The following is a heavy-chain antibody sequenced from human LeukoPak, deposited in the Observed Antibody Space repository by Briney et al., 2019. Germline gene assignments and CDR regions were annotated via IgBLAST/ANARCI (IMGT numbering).Heavy chain of an antibody. CDR2: IYTSGDT. Sequence: SETLSLTCTVSGDSLTTGSYYWSWIRQPVGKGLEWIGRIYTSGDTKYNPSLKSRVTISVGASNNQFSLKLTSVTAADTAVYYCASGDYGAGSPVMRYWGHGTLVIVSS. D-gene: IGHD3-10*01. CDR3: ASGDYGAGSPVMRY. V-gene: IGHV4-61*02. J-gene: IGHJ4*01. CDR1: GDSLTTGSYY.